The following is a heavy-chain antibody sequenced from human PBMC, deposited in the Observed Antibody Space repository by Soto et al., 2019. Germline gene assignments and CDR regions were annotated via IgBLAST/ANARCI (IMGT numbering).Heavy chain of an antibody. CDR3: ARESAVDYCSGGSCYDVEMATPPSY. CDR2: IIPIFGTA. CDR1: GGTFSSYA. V-gene: IGHV1-69*13. J-gene: IGHJ4*02. D-gene: IGHD2-15*01. Sequence: AVKVSCKASGGTFSSYAISWVRQAPGQGLEWMGGIIPIFGTANYAQKFQGRVTITADESTSTAYMELSSLRSEDTAVYYCARESAVDYCSGGSCYDVEMATPPSYWGQGTLVTVSS.